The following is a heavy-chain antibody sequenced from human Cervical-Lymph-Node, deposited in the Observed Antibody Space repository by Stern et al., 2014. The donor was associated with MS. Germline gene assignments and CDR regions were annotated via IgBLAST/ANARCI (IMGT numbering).Heavy chain of an antibody. D-gene: IGHD3-10*01. J-gene: IGHJ5*02. CDR3: ARGDRRNGFDP. Sequence: VQLVESGAEVKKPGESLKISCKGSGYSFPNYWIAWVRQTAGKGLEWIGIIYPSDSNTRYSPSFEGQVSMSFDKSISTAYLQWRGLKASDSAMYYCARGDRRNGFDPWGQGTLVTVSS. V-gene: IGHV5-51*03. CDR2: IYPSDSNT. CDR1: GYSFPNYW.